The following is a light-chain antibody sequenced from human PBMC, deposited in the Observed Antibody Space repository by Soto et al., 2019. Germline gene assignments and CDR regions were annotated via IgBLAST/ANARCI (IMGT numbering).Light chain of an antibody. CDR1: QSVSSSY. CDR2: GAS. V-gene: IGKV3-20*01. CDR3: QQYASSPVYT. Sequence: EIVLTQSPGTLSLSPGERATLSCRASQSVSSSYLAWYQQKPGQAPRLLIYGASSRATGIPDRFSGSGSGTAFPLTISRLEPEDFAVYYCQQYASSPVYTFGQGTKLEIK. J-gene: IGKJ2*01.